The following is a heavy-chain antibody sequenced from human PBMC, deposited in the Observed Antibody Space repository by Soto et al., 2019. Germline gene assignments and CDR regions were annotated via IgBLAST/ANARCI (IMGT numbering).Heavy chain of an antibody. CDR2: VGTAGDP. CDR3: ARYVVGRGKDAPGY. Sequence: GESLKISCLASGFTFSYYDMHWVRQVTGKGLEWVSGVGTAGDPHYIESVRGRFTISRDNSMNILYLQMNNLRAEDTAVYYCARYVVGRGKDAPGYWGQGTLVTVSS. J-gene: IGHJ4*02. D-gene: IGHD3-10*01. V-gene: IGHV3-13*05. CDR1: GFTFSYYD.